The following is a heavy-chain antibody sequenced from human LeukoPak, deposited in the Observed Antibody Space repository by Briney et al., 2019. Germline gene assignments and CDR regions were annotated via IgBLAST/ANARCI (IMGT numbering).Heavy chain of an antibody. CDR1: RFTFSSYA. Sequence: GGSLRLSCAAPRFTFSSYAMHWVRQAPGKGLEWVAVISDDGSNKYYGDSVKGRFTISRDNSKNTVYLQMNSLRAEDTAVYYCAKDRYSSGWYSDFDYWGQGTLVTVSS. V-gene: IGHV3-30*18. J-gene: IGHJ4*02. CDR2: ISDDGSNK. D-gene: IGHD6-19*01. CDR3: AKDRYSSGWYSDFDY.